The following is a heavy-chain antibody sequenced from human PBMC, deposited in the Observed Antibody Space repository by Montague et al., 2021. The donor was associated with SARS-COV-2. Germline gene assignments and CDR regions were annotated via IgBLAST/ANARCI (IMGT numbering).Heavy chain of an antibody. J-gene: IGHJ3*02. CDR2: LTHSGSI. CDR3: ARGQVTSFGIPIVYPAAGAPDT. CDR1: GGSFNDYY. V-gene: IGHV4-34*01. D-gene: IGHD3-3*01. Sequence: SETLSLTCAVSGGSFNDYYWTWVRQPPGKGLEWIGELTHSGSIKYNPSLKNRVTMSVDKSKNQFSLKLTSVTVADAATYYCARGQVTSFGIPIVYPAAGAPDTWGQGTTVTVSS.